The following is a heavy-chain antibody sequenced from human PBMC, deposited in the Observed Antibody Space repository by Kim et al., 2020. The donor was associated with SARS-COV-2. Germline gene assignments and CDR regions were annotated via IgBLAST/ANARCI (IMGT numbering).Heavy chain of an antibody. V-gene: IGHV1-46*04. D-gene: IGHD6-19*01. Sequence: QKLQGRVTMTRDTSTSTVYMGLSSLKSEDTAVYYCARGSDTSSGWGPSDYWGQGTLVTVSS. J-gene: IGHJ4*02. CDR3: ARGSDTSSGWGPSDY.